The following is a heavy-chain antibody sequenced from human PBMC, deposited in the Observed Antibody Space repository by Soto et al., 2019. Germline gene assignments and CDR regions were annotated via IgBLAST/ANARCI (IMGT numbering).Heavy chain of an antibody. CDR1: GGSISSYY. V-gene: IGHV4-59*01. CDR3: ARDRTYYYDSSGLDQYNWFDP. CDR2: IYYSGST. D-gene: IGHD3-22*01. J-gene: IGHJ5*02. Sequence: SETLSLTCTVAGGSISSYYWSWIRQPPGKGLEWIGYIYYSGSTNYNPSLKSRVTISVDTSKNQFSLKLSSVTAADTAVYYCARDRTYYYDSSGLDQYNWFDPWGQGTLVTVSS.